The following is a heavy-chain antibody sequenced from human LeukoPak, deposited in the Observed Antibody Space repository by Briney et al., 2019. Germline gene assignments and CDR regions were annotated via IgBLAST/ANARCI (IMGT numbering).Heavy chain of an antibody. V-gene: IGHV4-59*01. D-gene: IGHD3-22*01. J-gene: IGHJ6*03. CDR1: GGSISSYY. Sequence: SETLSLTCTVSGGSISSYYWSWIRQPPGKGLEWIGYIYYSGSTDYNPSLKSRVTISVDTSKNQFSLKLSSVTAADTAVYYCTRGSIAYYYMDVWGKGTTVTISS. CDR3: TRGSIAYYYMDV. CDR2: IYYSGST.